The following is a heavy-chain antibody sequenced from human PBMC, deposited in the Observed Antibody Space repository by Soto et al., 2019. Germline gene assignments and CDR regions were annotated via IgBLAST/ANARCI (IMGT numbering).Heavy chain of an antibody. CDR3: ARDLDASGSYYTDS. J-gene: IGHJ4*02. V-gene: IGHV1-18*01. CDR1: GYTFSSIG. D-gene: IGHD3-10*01. Sequence: QVQLVQSGAEVKKPGASVKVSCKASGYTFSSIGISWVRQAPGQGLEWMGWISPYKGNTHYAQGLQGRVTMTTDTSTSTAYMEVRSLRSDDTAVYYCARDLDASGSYYTDSWGQGTLVTVSS. CDR2: ISPYKGNT.